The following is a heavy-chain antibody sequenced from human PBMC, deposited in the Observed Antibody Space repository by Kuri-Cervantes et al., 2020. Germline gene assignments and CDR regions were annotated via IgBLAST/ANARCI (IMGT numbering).Heavy chain of an antibody. Sequence: GESLKISCAASGFNFDDFGMHWVRQAPGKGLEWVAVISYDGSNKYYADSVKGRFTISRDNSKNTLYLQMNSLRAEDTAVYYCARDGDYLIQPRYYFDYWGQGTLVTVSS. D-gene: IGHD4-17*01. CDR1: GFNFDDFG. CDR3: ARDGDYLIQPRYYFDY. CDR2: ISYDGSNK. V-gene: IGHV3-30*03. J-gene: IGHJ4*02.